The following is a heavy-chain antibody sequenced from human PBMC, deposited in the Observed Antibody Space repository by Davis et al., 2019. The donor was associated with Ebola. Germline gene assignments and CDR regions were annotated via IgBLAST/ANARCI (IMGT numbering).Heavy chain of an antibody. CDR2: IYYSGST. D-gene: IGHD6-19*01. Sequence: MPSETLSLTCTVSGGSISSYYWSWIRQPPGKGLEWIGYIYYSGSTNYNPSLKSRVTISVDTSKNQLSLKLSSVTAADTAVYYCARDSRWLVPGTYYYYGMDVWGQGTTVTVSS. V-gene: IGHV4-59*01. CDR3: ARDSRWLVPGTYYYYGMDV. J-gene: IGHJ6*02. CDR1: GGSISSYY.